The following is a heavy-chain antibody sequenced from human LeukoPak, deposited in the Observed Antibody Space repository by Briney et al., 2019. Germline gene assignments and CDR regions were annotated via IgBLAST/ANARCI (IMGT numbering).Heavy chain of an antibody. CDR2: ISSSSSTI. CDR1: GFTFSTYS. J-gene: IGHJ4*02. D-gene: IGHD6-19*01. Sequence: GGSLRLSCGASGFTFSTYSMNWVRQAPGKGLEWVSYISSSSSTIYYADSVKGRFTISRDNAKNSLYLQMNSLRAEDTAVYYCARDFWYSSGWSFDYWGQGTLVTVSS. CDR3: ARDFWYSSGWSFDY. V-gene: IGHV3-48*01.